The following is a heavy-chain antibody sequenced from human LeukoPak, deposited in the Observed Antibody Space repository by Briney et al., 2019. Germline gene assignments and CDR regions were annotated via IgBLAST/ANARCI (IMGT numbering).Heavy chain of an antibody. CDR3: ARVQVGYSPFDY. Sequence: MSGGSLRLSCAASGFTFSSYSMNWVRQAPGKGLEWVSSISSSSSYIYYADSVKGRFTTSRDNAKNSLYLQMNSLRAEDTAVYYCARVQVGYSPFDYWGQGTLVTVSS. CDR2: ISSSSSYI. D-gene: IGHD3-22*01. V-gene: IGHV3-21*01. J-gene: IGHJ4*02. CDR1: GFTFSSYS.